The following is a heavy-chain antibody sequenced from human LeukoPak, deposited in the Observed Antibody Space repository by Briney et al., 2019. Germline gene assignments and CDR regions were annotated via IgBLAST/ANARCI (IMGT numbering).Heavy chain of an antibody. J-gene: IGHJ4*02. CDR3: ARDLPRALRNFDY. CDR1: GGTFSSYA. V-gene: IGHV1-3*01. D-gene: IGHD5-12*01. Sequence: ASVKVSCKASGGTFSSYAISWVRQAPGQRLEWMGWINAGNGNTKYSQKFQGRVTITRDTSASTAYMELSSLRSEDTAVYYCARDLPRALRNFDYWGQGTLVTVSS. CDR2: INAGNGNT.